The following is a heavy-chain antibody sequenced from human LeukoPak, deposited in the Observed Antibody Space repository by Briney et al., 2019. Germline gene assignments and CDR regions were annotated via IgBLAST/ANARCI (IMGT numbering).Heavy chain of an antibody. Sequence: GGSLRLSCAASGFTFSSYGVHWVRQAPGKGLEWVAVISYDGSNKYYADSVKGRFTISRDNSKNTLYLQMNSLRAEDTAVYYCAKPAVAAPPLYYYYGMDVWGQGTTVTVSS. D-gene: IGHD6-19*01. J-gene: IGHJ6*02. CDR2: ISYDGSNK. V-gene: IGHV3-30*18. CDR3: AKPAVAAPPLYYYYGMDV. CDR1: GFTFSSYG.